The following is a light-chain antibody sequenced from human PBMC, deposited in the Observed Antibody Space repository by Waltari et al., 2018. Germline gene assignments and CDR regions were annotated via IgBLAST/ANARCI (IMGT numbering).Light chain of an antibody. CDR3: QKYGTLPAT. J-gene: IGKJ1*01. V-gene: IGKV3-20*01. CDR1: QSVSRW. CDR2: GAS. Sequence: EIVLTQSPGTLSLSPGPRATLSCRASQSVSRWLAWYQQKPGQATRLLIYGASSRATGIPDRFSGSGSGTDFSLTISRLEPEDFAVYYCQKYGTLPATFGQGTKVEIK.